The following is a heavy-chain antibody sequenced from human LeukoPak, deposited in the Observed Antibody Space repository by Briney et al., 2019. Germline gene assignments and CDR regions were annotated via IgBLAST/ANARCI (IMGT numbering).Heavy chain of an antibody. D-gene: IGHD3-10*01. V-gene: IGHV5-10-1*01. CDR2: IDPSDSYT. Sequence: GESLRISCKGSGYSFTSYWISWVRQMPGKGLEWVGRIDPSDSYTNYSPSFQGHVTISADKSISTAYLQWSSLKASDTAMYYCARHMGTMVRGVITYYFDYWGQGTLVTVSS. J-gene: IGHJ4*02. CDR3: ARHMGTMVRGVITYYFDY. CDR1: GYSFTSYW.